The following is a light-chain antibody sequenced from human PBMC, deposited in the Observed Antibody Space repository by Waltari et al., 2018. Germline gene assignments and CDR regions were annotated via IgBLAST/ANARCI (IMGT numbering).Light chain of an antibody. J-gene: IGKJ2*01. CDR2: AAS. Sequence: DIQMTQSPSSLSASVGDRVTITCRASQSISVFLNWYQQKPGKAPKLLIYAASTLHIGVPSRFSGSGSGTDFTLTINNLQPEDFAVYYCQQYRSSPTTFGQGTKLEI. CDR1: QSISVF. V-gene: IGKV1-39*01. CDR3: QQYRSSPTT.